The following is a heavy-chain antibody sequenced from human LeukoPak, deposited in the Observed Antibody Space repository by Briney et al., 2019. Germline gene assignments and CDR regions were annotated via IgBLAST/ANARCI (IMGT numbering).Heavy chain of an antibody. D-gene: IGHD3-22*01. Sequence: GGSLTLSCAASGFLVSNNYVSWVRQAPGKGLEWVSIIYRGGSTYSADSVKDRFTVSSDNSKNTFYLQMNSLRAEDTAVYYCARGYDSGGSYAIWAFDYWGQGTLVTVSS. V-gene: IGHV3-66*01. CDR3: ARGYDSGGSYAIWAFDY. J-gene: IGHJ4*02. CDR1: GFLVSNNY. CDR2: IYRGGST.